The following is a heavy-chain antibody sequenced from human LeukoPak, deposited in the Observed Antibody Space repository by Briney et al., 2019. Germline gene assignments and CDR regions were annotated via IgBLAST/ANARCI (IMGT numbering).Heavy chain of an antibody. CDR3: AKDPGERNFDPSFDY. V-gene: IGHV3-30*18. CDR1: GFTFSSYG. D-gene: IGHD3-9*01. CDR2: ISYDGSNK. Sequence: PGRSLRLSCAASGFTFSSYGMHWVRQAPGKGLEWVAVISYDGSNKYYADSVKGRFTISRDNSKNTLYLQMNSLRAEDTAVYYCAKDPGERNFDPSFDYWGQGTLVTVSS. J-gene: IGHJ4*02.